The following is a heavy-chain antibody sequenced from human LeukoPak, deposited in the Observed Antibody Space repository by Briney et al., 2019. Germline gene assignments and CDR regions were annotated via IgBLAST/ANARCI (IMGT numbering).Heavy chain of an antibody. J-gene: IGHJ4*02. D-gene: IGHD3-10*01. Sequence: GGSLRLSCSASGLTVTNAWMNWVCQAPGEGLDWVGRIASKTDGGATDYATPVKGRFTISRDDSKNTLNLQMNSLKTEDTAVYYCTTGIRGDWGQGTLVTVSS. V-gene: IGHV3-15*07. CDR3: TTGIRGD. CDR1: GLTVTNAW. CDR2: IASKTDGGAT.